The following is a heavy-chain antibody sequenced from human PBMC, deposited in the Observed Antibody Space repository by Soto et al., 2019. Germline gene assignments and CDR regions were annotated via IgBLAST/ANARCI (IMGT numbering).Heavy chain of an antibody. CDR1: GFTFSSYG. CDR3: ARDGYCSGGSCYSVPVFDY. V-gene: IGHV3-33*01. D-gene: IGHD2-15*01. J-gene: IGHJ4*02. Sequence: QVQLVESGGGVVQPGRSLRLSCAASGFTFSSYGMHWVRQAPGKGLEWVAVIWYDGSNKYYADSVKGRFTISRDNSKNTLYLQMNSLSAEDTAVYYGARDGYCSGGSCYSVPVFDYWGQGTLVTVSS. CDR2: IWYDGSNK.